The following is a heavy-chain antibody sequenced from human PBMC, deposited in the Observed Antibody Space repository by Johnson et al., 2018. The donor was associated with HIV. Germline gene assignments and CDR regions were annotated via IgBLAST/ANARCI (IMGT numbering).Heavy chain of an antibody. CDR3: ARGPIADDAFDI. Sequence: QVQLVESGGGVVQPGRSLRLSCAASGFTFSSYAMHWVRQAPGKGLEWVAFIRYDGSHKYYADSVKGRFTISRDNSKNTLYLQMNSLRAEDTAVYFCARGPIADDAFDIWGQGTMVTVSS. J-gene: IGHJ3*02. CDR2: IRYDGSHK. D-gene: IGHD3-16*02. V-gene: IGHV3-30*02. CDR1: GFTFSSYA.